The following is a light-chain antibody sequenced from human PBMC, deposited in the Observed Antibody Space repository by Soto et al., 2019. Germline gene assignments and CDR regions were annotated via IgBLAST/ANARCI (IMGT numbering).Light chain of an antibody. CDR3: GTWDSSLSAVV. CDR2: DNN. J-gene: IGLJ2*01. V-gene: IGLV1-51*01. Sequence: QSVLTQPPSVSAAPGQKVTISCSGGSSNIGNNYVSWYQQLPGTAPKLLIYDNNKRPSGIPDRFSGSKSGTSATLGITGLQTGDEADYYCGTWDSSLSAVVFDGGTKLTVL. CDR1: SSNIGNNY.